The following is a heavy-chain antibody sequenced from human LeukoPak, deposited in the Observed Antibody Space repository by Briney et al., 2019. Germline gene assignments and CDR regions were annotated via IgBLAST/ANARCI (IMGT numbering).Heavy chain of an antibody. CDR2: ISWNSGSI. V-gene: IGHV3-9*01. CDR3: ARAEYSSGWSDAFDI. J-gene: IGHJ3*02. CDR1: GFTFDDYA. D-gene: IGHD6-19*01. Sequence: PGGSLRLSCAASGFTFDDYAMHWVRQAPGKGLEWVSGISWNSGSIGYADSVKGRFTISRDNTKNSLYLQMNSLRAEDTALYYCARAEYSSGWSDAFDIWGQGTMVTVSS.